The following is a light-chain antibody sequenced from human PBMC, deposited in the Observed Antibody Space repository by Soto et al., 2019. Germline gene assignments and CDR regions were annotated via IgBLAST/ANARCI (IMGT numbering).Light chain of an antibody. V-gene: IGLV2-14*01. J-gene: IGLJ1*01. CDR2: GVN. Sequence: QSALTQPASVSGSPGQSITISCKGTSSDVGHYNFVSWYQQHPGKAPKLLIYGVNNRPSGVSNRFSGSKSDNTASLTISGLQTEDETDYYCISYTIGSLLYVFGTGTKLTVL. CDR1: SSDVGHYNF. CDR3: ISYTIGSLLYV.